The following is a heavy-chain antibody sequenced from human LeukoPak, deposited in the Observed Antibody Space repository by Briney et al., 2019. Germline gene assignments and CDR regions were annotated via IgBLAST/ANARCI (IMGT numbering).Heavy chain of an antibody. CDR1: GYIYSSYG. Sequence: ASVKVSCKASGYIYSSYGITWVRQAPGQGLEWMGWVSGNNGNTNYAQKFQGRVIMTTDTSTTTAYMDLRSLRSDDTAVYFCARAAMFYYDSSGYYYVDCWGQGTLVTVSS. CDR2: VSGNNGNT. CDR3: ARAAMFYYDSSGYYYVDC. J-gene: IGHJ4*02. V-gene: IGHV1-18*01. D-gene: IGHD3-22*01.